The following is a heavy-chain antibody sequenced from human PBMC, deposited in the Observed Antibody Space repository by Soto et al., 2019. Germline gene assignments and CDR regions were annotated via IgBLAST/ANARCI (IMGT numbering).Heavy chain of an antibody. D-gene: IGHD5-18*01. CDR2: IIPIFGTA. Sequence: SVKVSCKASGGTFSSYSISWVLQAPGQGLEWMGGIIPIFGTANYAQKFQGRVTITADESTSTAYMELSSLRSEDTAVYYCASAESGCSYGYEPSFYYYYYGMDVWGQGTTVTVSS. V-gene: IGHV1-69*13. CDR3: ASAESGCSYGYEPSFYYYYYGMDV. J-gene: IGHJ6*02. CDR1: GGTFSSYS.